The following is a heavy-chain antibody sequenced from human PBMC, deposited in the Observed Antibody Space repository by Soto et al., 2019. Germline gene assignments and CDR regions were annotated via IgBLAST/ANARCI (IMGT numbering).Heavy chain of an antibody. D-gene: IGHD3-3*01. V-gene: IGHV1-8*01. CDR3: ARVMDFWSGYNFDY. CDR2: MNPNSGNT. J-gene: IGHJ4*02. CDR1: GYTFTSYD. Sequence: ASVKVSCKASGYTFTSYDINWVRQATGQGLEWMGWMNPNSGNTGYAQKFQGRVTMTRNTSISTAYMELSSLRSEDTAVYYCARVMDFWSGYNFDYWGQGTLVTVSS.